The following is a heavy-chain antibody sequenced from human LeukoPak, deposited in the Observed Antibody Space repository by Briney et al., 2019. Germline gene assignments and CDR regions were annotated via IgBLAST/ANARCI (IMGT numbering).Heavy chain of an antibody. D-gene: IGHD4-17*01. CDR1: GYSFTNYW. J-gene: IGHJ4*02. V-gene: IGHV5-10-1*01. CDR2: IDPSDSYT. Sequence: GESLKISCKGSGYSFTNYWISWVRQMPGKGLEWMGRIDPSDSYTKYSPSFEGHVTISVDKTISTAFLQWNSLKASDSAMYYCATGASKVTTDFANYWGQGTQVAVSS. CDR3: ATGASKVTTDFANY.